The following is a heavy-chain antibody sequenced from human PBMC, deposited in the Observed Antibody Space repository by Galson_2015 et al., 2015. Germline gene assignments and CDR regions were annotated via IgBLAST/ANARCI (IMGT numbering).Heavy chain of an antibody. V-gene: IGHV3-11*05. CDR3: ARAQDCSGGSCYPDAFDI. J-gene: IGHJ3*02. D-gene: IGHD2-15*01. CDR1: GFTFSDYY. Sequence: SLRLSCAASGFTFSDYYMSWIRQAPGKGLEWVSYISSSSSYTNYADSVKGRVTISRDNAKNSLYLQMNSLRAEDTAVYYCARAQDCSGGSCYPDAFDIWGQGTMVTVSS. CDR2: ISSSSSYT.